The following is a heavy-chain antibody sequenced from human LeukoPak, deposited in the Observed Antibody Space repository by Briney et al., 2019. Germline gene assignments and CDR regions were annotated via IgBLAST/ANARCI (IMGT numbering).Heavy chain of an antibody. V-gene: IGHV4-59*01. CDR3: ARAEGRFLEWPHPVS. J-gene: IGHJ5*02. Sequence: PSETLSLTCTVSGGSISSYYWSWIRQPPGKGLEWIGYIYYSGSTNYNPSLKSRVTISVDTSKNQFSLKLSSVTAADTAVYYCARAEGRFLEWPHPVSWGQGTLVTVPS. CDR2: IYYSGST. D-gene: IGHD3-3*01. CDR1: GGSISSYY.